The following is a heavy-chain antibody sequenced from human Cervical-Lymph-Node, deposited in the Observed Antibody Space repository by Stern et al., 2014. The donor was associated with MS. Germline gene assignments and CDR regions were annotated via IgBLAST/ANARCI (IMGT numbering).Heavy chain of an antibody. CDR2: INPNSGGT. CDR1: GYTFTDYH. J-gene: IGHJ3*02. D-gene: IGHD2-2*01. CDR3: ARIAKTLVPSGAFDI. V-gene: IGHV1-2*02. Sequence: QAQLVQSGTEVKKPGASVRVSCMASGYTFTDYHLHWLRQAPGQGLEWMGWINPNSGGTNFAQKFQGRVTMTTDTSINTSYMELYRLRSDDTAVYYCARIAKTLVPSGAFDIWGQGTMVSVSS.